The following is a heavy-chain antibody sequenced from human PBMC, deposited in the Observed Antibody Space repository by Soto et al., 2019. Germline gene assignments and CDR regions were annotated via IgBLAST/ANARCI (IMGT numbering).Heavy chain of an antibody. CDR2: TYYRSKWYN. Sequence: XQTVSLTCAISGDSVSSNSATWNWIRQSPSRGLEWLGRTYYRSKWYNEYAVSVKSRITINPDTYKNQFSLQLNSVTPEDTAVYYCARATRTWFDPWGQGTLVTVS. CDR3: ARATRTWFDP. J-gene: IGHJ5*02. D-gene: IGHD4-17*01. V-gene: IGHV6-1*01. CDR1: GDSVSSNSAT.